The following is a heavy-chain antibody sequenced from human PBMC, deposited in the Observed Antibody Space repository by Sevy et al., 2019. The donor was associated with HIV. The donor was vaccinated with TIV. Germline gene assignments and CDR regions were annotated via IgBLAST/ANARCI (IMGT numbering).Heavy chain of an antibody. CDR3: AKEAVHYDSSGYYLDY. CDR2: IWYDGSNK. CDR1: GFTFSSYG. Sequence: GGSLRLSCAASGFTFSSYGMHWVRQAPGKGLEWVAVIWYDGSNKYYADSVKGRFTISRDNSKNTLYLQMNSLRAEDTAVYYCAKEAVHYDSSGYYLDYWGQGTLVTVSS. V-gene: IGHV3-33*06. J-gene: IGHJ4*02. D-gene: IGHD3-22*01.